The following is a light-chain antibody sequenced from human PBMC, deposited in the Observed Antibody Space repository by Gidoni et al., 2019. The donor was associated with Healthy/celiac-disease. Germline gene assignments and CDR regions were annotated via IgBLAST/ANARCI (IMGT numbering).Light chain of an antibody. CDR3: QQRSNWPPTWT. Sequence: EIVLTQSPATLSLSPGERATLSCMASQSVSSYLAWYQQKPGQAPRLLIYDASNRATGIPARCSGSGSGTDFTLTISSLEPEEFAVYYCQQRSNWPPTWTFGQGTKVEIK. J-gene: IGKJ1*01. CDR2: DAS. V-gene: IGKV3-11*01. CDR1: QSVSSY.